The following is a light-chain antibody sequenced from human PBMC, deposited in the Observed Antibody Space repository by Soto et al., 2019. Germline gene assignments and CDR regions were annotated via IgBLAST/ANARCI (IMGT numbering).Light chain of an antibody. CDR1: SSDIGGSIL. V-gene: IGLV2-23*01. CDR2: EGS. J-gene: IGLJ2*01. CDR3: CSYVGSDTYVI. Sequence: QSALTQPASVSGSPGQSITISCTGTSSDIGGSILVSCYQQEPGKAPKLMIYEGSKRPSGVSNRFSGSKSGNTASLTISGLQAEDEGQYYCCSYVGSDTYVIFGGGTKLTVL.